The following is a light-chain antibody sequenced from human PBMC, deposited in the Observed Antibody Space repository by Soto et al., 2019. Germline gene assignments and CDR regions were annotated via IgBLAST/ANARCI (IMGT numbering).Light chain of an antibody. CDR1: QSVSSSY. Sequence: EIVLTQSTGTLSLSPGERATLSCRASQSVSSSYLAWYQQKPGQAPRLLIYGASSRATGIPDRFSGSGSGTDFTITISRLEPEDFAVYYCQQYGSSPKTFGPGTKVEIK. V-gene: IGKV3-20*01. J-gene: IGKJ1*01. CDR3: QQYGSSPKT. CDR2: GAS.